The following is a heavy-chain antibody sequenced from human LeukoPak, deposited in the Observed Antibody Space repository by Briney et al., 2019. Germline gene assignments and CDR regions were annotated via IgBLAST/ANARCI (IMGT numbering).Heavy chain of an antibody. Sequence: SETLSLTCTVSGGSISSSSYYWGWIRQPPGKGLEWIGSIYFSGSTYYNPSLKSRVTISVDTSKNQFSLKLSSVTAADTAVYYCARVHRTMIVGYWGQGTLVTVSS. CDR1: GGSISSSSYY. CDR2: IYFSGST. CDR3: ARVHRTMIVGY. V-gene: IGHV4-39*07. D-gene: IGHD3-22*01. J-gene: IGHJ4*02.